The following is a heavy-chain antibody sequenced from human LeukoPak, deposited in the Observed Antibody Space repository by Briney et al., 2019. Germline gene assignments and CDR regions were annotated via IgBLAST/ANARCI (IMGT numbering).Heavy chain of an antibody. CDR2: IYSSGST. J-gene: IGHJ4*02. Sequence: PGGSLRLSCAASGLTVSSNYMSWVRQAPGKGPEWVSLIYSSGSTYYTDSVKGRFTIPRDNFQNTLYLQMNSLSAEDTAVYYCARTFLSGDGYKVGYFDYWGQGTLVTVSS. D-gene: IGHD5-24*01. V-gene: IGHV3-53*01. CDR3: ARTFLSGDGYKVGYFDY. CDR1: GLTVSSNY.